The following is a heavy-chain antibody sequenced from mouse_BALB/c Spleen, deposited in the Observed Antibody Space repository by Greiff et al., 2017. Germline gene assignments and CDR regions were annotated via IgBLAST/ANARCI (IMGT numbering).Heavy chain of an antibody. Sequence: VKLQESGPGLVAPSQSLSITCTVSGFSLTSYGVHWVRQPPGKGLEWLGVIWAGGSTNYNSALMSRLSISKDNSKSQVFLKMNSLQTDDTAMYYCARDGNYYGSSSWFAYWGQGTLVTVSA. J-gene: IGHJ3*01. CDR2: IWAGGST. CDR3: ARDGNYYGSSSWFAY. V-gene: IGHV2-9*02. CDR1: GFSLTSYG. D-gene: IGHD1-1*01.